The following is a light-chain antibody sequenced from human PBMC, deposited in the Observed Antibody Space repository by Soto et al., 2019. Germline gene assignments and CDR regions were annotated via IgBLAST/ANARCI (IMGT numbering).Light chain of an antibody. V-gene: IGKV3-20*01. CDR2: GAS. J-gene: IGKJ2*01. Sequence: EIVLTQSPSTLSLSPGKRATLSCRASQSVSSSYLAWYQQKPGQAPRLLIYGASSRATGIPYRFCGSGSGTYSTLTISRLEPEDFAVYYCQLYGSSPNTFGQGTKMEIK. CDR1: QSVSSSY. CDR3: QLYGSSPNT.